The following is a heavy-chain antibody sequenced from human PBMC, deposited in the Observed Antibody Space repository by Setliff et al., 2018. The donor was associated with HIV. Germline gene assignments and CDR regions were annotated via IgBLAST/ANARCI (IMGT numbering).Heavy chain of an antibody. CDR3: ASFFVTTVTNQDY. CDR1: GGSFSNYY. V-gene: IGHV4-34*01. J-gene: IGHJ4*02. Sequence: SETLSLTCTVYGGSFSNYYTTWIRQPPGKGLEWIGELSPSGNTKSNPSLQSRVTISLDTSNNQFSLKLTAFTAADTAMYYCASFFVTTVTNQDYWGQGTPVTVSS. D-gene: IGHD4-17*01. CDR2: LSPSGNT.